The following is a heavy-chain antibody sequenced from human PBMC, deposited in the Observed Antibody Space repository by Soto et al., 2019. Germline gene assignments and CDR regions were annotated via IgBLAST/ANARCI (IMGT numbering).Heavy chain of an antibody. CDR2: IYSGGST. Sequence: EVPLVESGVGLVQPGGYLRLSCEASGFTVSSNYMSWVRQAPGKGLEWVSVIYSGGSTYYADSVKGRFTISRHNSKNTMYLQMNSLRAEDTAVYYCARDRFDSSGWYHRWYFDLWGRGTLVTVSS. J-gene: IGHJ2*01. CDR3: ARDRFDSSGWYHRWYFDL. CDR1: GFTVSSNY. D-gene: IGHD6-19*01. V-gene: IGHV3-53*04.